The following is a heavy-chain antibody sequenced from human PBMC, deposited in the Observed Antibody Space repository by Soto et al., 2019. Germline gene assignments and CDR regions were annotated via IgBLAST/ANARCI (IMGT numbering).Heavy chain of an antibody. CDR3: AKDISGSGSSGMDV. CDR1: EFTFDDYT. Sequence: PGGSLRLSCAASEFTFDDYTMHWVRQAPGKGLEWVSLISWDGGSTYYADSVKGRFTISRDNSKNSLYLQMNSLRTEDTALYYCAKDISGSGSSGMDVWGQGTTVTVSS. CDR2: ISWDGGST. J-gene: IGHJ6*02. D-gene: IGHD3-10*01. V-gene: IGHV3-43*01.